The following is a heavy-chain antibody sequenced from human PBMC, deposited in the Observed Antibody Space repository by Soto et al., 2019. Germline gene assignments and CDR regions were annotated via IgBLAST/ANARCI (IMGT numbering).Heavy chain of an antibody. CDR1: GESFSGYI. Sequence: QVQLQQSGAGLLKPSETLSLTCAVYGESFSGYIWTWIRQTPGKGLQWIGQISHSGSANYNPSLKSRVTISVHTSNSQFSLELSSVTAADTAVYYCARGLISGSHYSGGWYYFDSWGQGTQVTVSS. CDR3: ARGLISGSHYSGGWYYFDS. D-gene: IGHD1-26*01. CDR2: ISHSGSA. J-gene: IGHJ4*02. V-gene: IGHV4-34*01.